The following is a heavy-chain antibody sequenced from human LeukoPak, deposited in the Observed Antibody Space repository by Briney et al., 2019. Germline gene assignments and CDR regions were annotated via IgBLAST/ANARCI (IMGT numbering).Heavy chain of an antibody. CDR1: GGSISSSSYY. J-gene: IGHJ6*03. D-gene: IGHD3-3*01. Sequence: SETLSLTCTVSGGSISSSSYYWGWIRQPPGKGLEWIGSIYYSGSTNYNPSLKSRVTISVDTSKNQFSLKLSSVTAADTAVYYCARGRVLRFLEWLPYYRRDYYYYYMDVWGKGTTVTVSS. CDR2: IYYSGST. V-gene: IGHV4-39*07. CDR3: ARGRVLRFLEWLPYYRRDYYYYYMDV.